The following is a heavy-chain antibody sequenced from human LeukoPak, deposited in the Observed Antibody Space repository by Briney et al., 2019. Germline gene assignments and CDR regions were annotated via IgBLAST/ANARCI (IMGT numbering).Heavy chain of an antibody. CDR3: ARDFPNADY. CDR1: GGSISSGGYS. J-gene: IGHJ4*02. Sequence: PSQTLSLTCAVSGGSISSGGYSWSWIRQPPGKGLEWIGYIYHSGSTYYNPSLKSRVTISVDTSKNQFSLKLSSVTAADTAVYYCARDFPNADYWGQGTLVTVSS. CDR2: IYHSGST. D-gene: IGHD4/OR15-4a*01. V-gene: IGHV4-30-2*05.